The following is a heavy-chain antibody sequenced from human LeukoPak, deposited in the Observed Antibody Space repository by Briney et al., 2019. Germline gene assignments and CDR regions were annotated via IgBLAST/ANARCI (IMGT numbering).Heavy chain of an antibody. J-gene: IGHJ4*02. CDR3: AAGVWGSIDY. Sequence: GGSLRLSCAASGFTFSSYEMNWVRQAPGKGLEWVSYISSSGSTIYYADSVKGRFTISRDNAKNSLYLQMNSLRAEDTAVYYCAAGVWGSIDYWGQGTLVTVSS. V-gene: IGHV3-48*03. CDR2: ISSSGSTI. CDR1: GFTFSSYE. D-gene: IGHD3-16*01.